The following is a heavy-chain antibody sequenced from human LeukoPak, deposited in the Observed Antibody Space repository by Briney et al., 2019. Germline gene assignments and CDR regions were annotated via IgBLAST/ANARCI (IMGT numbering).Heavy chain of an antibody. J-gene: IGHJ1*01. Sequence: GGSLRLSCAASGFTFSSYWMHWVRQAPGKGLVWVSGTNTDGSSTIYADSVKGRFTIARDNAKNTLYLQMNSLRAEDTAVYYCYGANAEHWGQGTLVTVSS. CDR2: TNTDGSST. CDR3: YGANAEH. D-gene: IGHD4-23*01. V-gene: IGHV3-74*01. CDR1: GFTFSSYW.